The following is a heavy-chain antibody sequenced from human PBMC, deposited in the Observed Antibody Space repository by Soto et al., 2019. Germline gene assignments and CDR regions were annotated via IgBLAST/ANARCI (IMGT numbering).Heavy chain of an antibody. CDR1: GYTFTSHD. D-gene: IGHD2-2*01. CDR2: MNPNSGHT. V-gene: IGHV1-8*01. CDR3: ASDMSTT. J-gene: IGHJ5*02. Sequence: ASVKVSCKASGYTFTSHDINWMRQATGQGLEWMGWMNPNSGHTNYAQKFQGRVTMTRDTSISTAYMDLTSLRSEDTAIYYCASDMSTTWGQGTLVTVSS.